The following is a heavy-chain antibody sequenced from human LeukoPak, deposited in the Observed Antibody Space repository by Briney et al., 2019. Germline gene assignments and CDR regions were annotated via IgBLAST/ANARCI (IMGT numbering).Heavy chain of an antibody. V-gene: IGHV4-38-2*01. CDR3: ARQYCARCYHYYHYYMDV. J-gene: IGHJ6*03. CDR2: ISYSGST. D-gene: IGHD2-21*01. CDR1: GYSISSGYY. Sequence: SETLSLTCAVSGYSISSGYYGGWIRQPPGKGLEWIGSISYSGSTYYNPSLKSRVTISVDTSKNQFSLKLTSVTAADTAVYHCARQYCARCYHYYHYYMDVWGKGTTVTVSS.